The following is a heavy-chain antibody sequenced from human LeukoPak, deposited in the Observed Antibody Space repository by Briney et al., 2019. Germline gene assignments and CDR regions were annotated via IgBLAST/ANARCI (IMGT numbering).Heavy chain of an antibody. Sequence: SETLSLTCAVYGGSFSGYYWSWIRQPPGKGLEWIGEINHSGSTNYNPSLKSRVTISVDTSKNQFSLKLSSVTAADTAVYYCARRVIVVVPAARPYNRFDPWGQGTLVAVSS. J-gene: IGHJ5*02. CDR1: GGSFSGYY. V-gene: IGHV4-34*01. CDR3: ARRVIVVVPAARPYNRFDP. CDR2: INHSGST. D-gene: IGHD2-2*02.